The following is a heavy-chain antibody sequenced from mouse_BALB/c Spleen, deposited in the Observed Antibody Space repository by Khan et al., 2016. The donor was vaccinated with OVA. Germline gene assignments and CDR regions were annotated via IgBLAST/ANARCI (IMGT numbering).Heavy chain of an antibody. CDR1: GYSITSGYG. D-gene: IGHD1-2*01. CDR2: LSYSVTL. J-gene: IGHJ2*01. V-gene: IGHV3-2*02. CDR3: ARTARIKY. Sequence: EVQLQESGPGLVKPSQSLSLTCTVTGYSITSGYGWNWIRQFPGNKLDWMASLSYSVTLNYNPSLKSRISITLDTSKNQFFLQLNSMTTEDTATYYSARTARIKYWGQGTTLTVSS.